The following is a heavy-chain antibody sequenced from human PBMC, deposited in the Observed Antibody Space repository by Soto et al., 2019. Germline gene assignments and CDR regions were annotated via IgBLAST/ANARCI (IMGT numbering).Heavy chain of an antibody. D-gene: IGHD2-8*02. CDR3: AHASRFRTGSCTGGSCYSFDY. V-gene: IGHV2-5*02. J-gene: IGHJ4*02. CDR2: FYWDDDR. Sequence: QITLKESGPALVKPTQTLTLTCTFSGFSLSTSGVGVGWIRQPPGKAPEWLALFYWDDDRAYRPSLRSRLTITKDTSKNQVVLAMTNMDPVDTGTYYCAHASRFRTGSCTGGSCYSFDYWGQGTLVTVSS. CDR1: GFSLSTSGVG.